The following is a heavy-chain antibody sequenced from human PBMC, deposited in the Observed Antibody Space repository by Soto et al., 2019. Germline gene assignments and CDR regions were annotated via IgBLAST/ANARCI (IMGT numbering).Heavy chain of an antibody. CDR2: VWYDGSNK. CDR3: ARGSLAPLLDF. D-gene: IGHD5-12*01. V-gene: IGHV3-33*01. J-gene: IGHJ4*02. CDR1: GFTFNTYG. Sequence: QVQLVESGGGVVKPGRSLRLSCAASGFTFNTYGMHWVRQAPGTGLEWVAVVWYDGSNKYNADFVKGRFNVSRDNSKNTVYLKPDSLSAEYTAVYPSARGSLAPLLDFWGQGTLVTVSS.